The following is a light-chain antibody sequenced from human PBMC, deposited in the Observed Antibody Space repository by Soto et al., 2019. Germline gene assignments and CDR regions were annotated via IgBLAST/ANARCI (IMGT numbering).Light chain of an antibody. V-gene: IGLV1-44*01. CDR3: AAWDDSVNGHWV. Sequence: QSALTQPPSASGTPGQRVTISCSGSRSNIGFNSVTWYQQLPGKAPKLLIYDSNERPSGVPDRISGSKSGTSASLAISGLQSEDEADYFCAAWDDSVNGHWVFGGGTKLTVL. CDR2: DSN. J-gene: IGLJ3*02. CDR1: RSNIGFNS.